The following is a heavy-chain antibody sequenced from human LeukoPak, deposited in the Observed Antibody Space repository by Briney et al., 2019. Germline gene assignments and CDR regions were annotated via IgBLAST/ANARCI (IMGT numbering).Heavy chain of an antibody. CDR3: ARGVDTAMVSRRGAFDI. CDR1: GGSVSSGSYH. J-gene: IGHJ3*02. D-gene: IGHD5-18*01. CDR2: IYYSGST. V-gene: IGHV4-61*01. Sequence: SETLSLTCTVSGGSVSSGSYHWSWIRQPPGKGLEWIGYIYYSGSTNYNPSLKSRVTISVDTSKNQFSLKLSSVTAADTAVYYCARGVDTAMVSRRGAFDIWGQGTMVTVSS.